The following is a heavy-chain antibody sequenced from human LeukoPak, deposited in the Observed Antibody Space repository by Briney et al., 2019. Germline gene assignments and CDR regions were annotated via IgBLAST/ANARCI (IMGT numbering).Heavy chain of an antibody. J-gene: IGHJ4*02. CDR1: GFTFSSYE. D-gene: IGHD3-22*01. CDR3: ARNYYDSSGYYHYFDY. Sequence: GGSLRLSCAASGFTFSSYEMNWVRQAPGKGLEWVSYISSSGSTIYYADSVKGRFTISRDNAKNSLYLQMNSLRAEDTAAYYCARNYYDSSGYYHYFDYWGQGTLVTVSS. V-gene: IGHV3-48*03. CDR2: ISSSGSTI.